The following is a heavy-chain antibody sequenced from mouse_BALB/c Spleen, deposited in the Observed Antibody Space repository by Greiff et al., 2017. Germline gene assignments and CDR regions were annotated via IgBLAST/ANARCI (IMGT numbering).Heavy chain of an antibody. J-gene: IGHJ1*01. CDR1: GYTFTSYW. V-gene: IGHV1S81*02. CDR3: ASSEDWYFDV. Sequence: QVQLQQPGAELVKPGASVKLSCKASGYTFTSYWMHWVKQRPGQGLEWIGEINPSNGRTNYNEKFKSKATLTVDKSSSTAYMQLSSLTSEDSAVYCCASSEDWYFDVWGAGTTVTVSS. CDR2: INPSNGRT.